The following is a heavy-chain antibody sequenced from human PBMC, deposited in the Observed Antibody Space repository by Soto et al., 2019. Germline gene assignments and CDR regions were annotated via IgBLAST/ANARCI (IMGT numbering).Heavy chain of an antibody. D-gene: IGHD4-17*01. CDR1: GFTFSSYX. CDR2: IWYDGSNK. J-gene: IGHJ4*02. CDR3: ARDGVNGLHVWPLTTNPLGY. V-gene: IGHV3-33*01. Sequence: GGSLRLSCAASGFTFSSYXMHWVRQAPGKGLEWVAVIWYDGSNKYYADSVKGRFTISRDNSKNTLYLQMNSLRAEDTAVYYCARDGVNGLHVWPLTTNPLGYWGQGTLVTVSS.